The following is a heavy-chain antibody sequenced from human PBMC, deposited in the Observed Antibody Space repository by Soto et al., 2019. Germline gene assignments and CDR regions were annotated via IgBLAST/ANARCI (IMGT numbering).Heavy chain of an antibody. CDR3: AKVGSGGSSSYYYYYYMDV. D-gene: IGHD6-6*01. CDR2: ISGSGGST. CDR1: GFTFSSYA. V-gene: IGHV3-23*01. J-gene: IGHJ6*03. Sequence: GGSLRFSCAASGFTFSSYAMSWVRQAPGKGLEWVSAISGSGGSTYYADSVKGRFTISRDNSKNTLYLQMNSLRAEDTAVYYCAKVGSGGSSSYYYYYYMDVWGKGTTVTVSS.